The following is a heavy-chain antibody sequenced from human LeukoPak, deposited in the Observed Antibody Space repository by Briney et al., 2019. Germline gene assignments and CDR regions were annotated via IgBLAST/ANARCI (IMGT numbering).Heavy chain of an antibody. V-gene: IGHV4-39*07. J-gene: IGHJ4*02. CDR2: IYYSGST. CDR1: GGSISSSSYY. Sequence: PSETLSLTCTVSGGSISSSSYYWGWIRQPPGKGLEWIGSIYYSGSTYYNPSLKSRVTISVDTSKNQFSLKLSSATAADTAVYYCASEVIFGVVITHPQYFDYWGQGTLVTVSS. D-gene: IGHD3-3*01. CDR3: ASEVIFGVVITHPQYFDY.